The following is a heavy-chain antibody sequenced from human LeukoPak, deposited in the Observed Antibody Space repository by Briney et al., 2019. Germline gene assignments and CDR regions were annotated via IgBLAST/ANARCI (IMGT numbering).Heavy chain of an antibody. CDR3: ARDRRRDGYNYYFDY. CDR2: MHHSGST. J-gene: IGHJ4*02. CDR1: GGSINSSNW. D-gene: IGHD5-24*01. V-gene: IGHV4-4*02. Sequence: TSETLSLTCGVSGGSINSSNWWSWVRQPPGKGLEWIGEMHHSGSTNYNLSLKSRVTISVDTSKNQFSLKLSSVTAADTAVYYCARDRRRDGYNYYFDYWGQGTLVTVSS.